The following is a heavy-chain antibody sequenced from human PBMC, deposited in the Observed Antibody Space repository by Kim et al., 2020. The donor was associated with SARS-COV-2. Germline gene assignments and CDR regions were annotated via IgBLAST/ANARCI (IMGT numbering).Heavy chain of an antibody. D-gene: IGHD6-13*01. CDR2: ISYDGSNK. J-gene: IGHJ6*02. V-gene: IGHV3-30*04. Sequence: GGSLRLSCAASGFTFSSYAMHWVRQAPGKGLEWVAVISYDGSNKYYADSVKGRFTISRDNSKNTLYLQMNSLRAEDTAVYYCARDSSSWYHYYCMDVWGQGTTVTVSS. CDR1: GFTFSSYA. CDR3: ARDSSSWYHYYCMDV.